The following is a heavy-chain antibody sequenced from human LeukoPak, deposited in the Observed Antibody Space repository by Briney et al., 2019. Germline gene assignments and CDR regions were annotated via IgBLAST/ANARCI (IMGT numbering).Heavy chain of an antibody. J-gene: IGHJ4*02. CDR1: GYSFTSYW. CDR3: ARHSPGYCSSTTCPFDY. Sequence: GESLKISCKGSGYSFTSYWIGWVRRMPGKGLEWMGIIYPGDSDTRYSPSFQGQVTISADKSITTAYLQWSSLKASDTAMYYCARHSPGYCSSTTCPFDYWGQGTLVTVSS. D-gene: IGHD2-2*01. CDR2: IYPGDSDT. V-gene: IGHV5-51*01.